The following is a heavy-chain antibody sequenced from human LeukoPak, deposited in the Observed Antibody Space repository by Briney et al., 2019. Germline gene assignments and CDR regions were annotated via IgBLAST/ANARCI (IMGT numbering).Heavy chain of an antibody. J-gene: IGHJ4*02. CDR1: GFTDSSYS. D-gene: IGHD6-13*01. CDR2: ISSSSSYI. CDR3: AKRGIAAAASFDY. V-gene: IGHV3-21*04. Sequence: PGGSLRLSCAASGFTDSSYSMNLVRQAAGKGLEWVSSISSSSSYISYADSVKGRFTISRDNSKNTLYLQMNSLRADDTAVYYCAKRGIAAAASFDYWGQGTLVSVSS.